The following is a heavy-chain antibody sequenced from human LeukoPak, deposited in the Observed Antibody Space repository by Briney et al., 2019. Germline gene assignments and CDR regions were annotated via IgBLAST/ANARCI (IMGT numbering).Heavy chain of an antibody. CDR3: ASPFPSELYGGDY. J-gene: IGHJ4*02. CDR1: GFTFSSSA. CDR2: ISYDGSNK. Sequence: GGSLRLSCAASGFTFSSSAMHWVRQAPGKGLEWVAVISYDGSNKYYADSVKGRFTISGDNSKNTLYLQMNSLRAEDTAVYYCASPFPSELYGGDYWGQGTLVTVSS. V-gene: IGHV3-30*04. D-gene: IGHD4-23*01.